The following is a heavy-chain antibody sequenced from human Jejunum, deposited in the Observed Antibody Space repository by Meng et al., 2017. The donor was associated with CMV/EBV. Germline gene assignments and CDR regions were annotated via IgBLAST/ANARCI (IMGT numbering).Heavy chain of an antibody. CDR2: LSYDGKTE. CDR1: FIFGSYA. Sequence: FIFGSYAIHWVRQTPGKGLEWLSVLSYDGKTEYYADSVKGRFTVSRDDSTNTLYLQMNSLRAEDSAVYYCARTVTAYNYFYYGMDIWGQGTTVTVSS. D-gene: IGHD2-21*02. V-gene: IGHV3-30*04. J-gene: IGHJ6*02. CDR3: ARTVTAYNYFYYGMDI.